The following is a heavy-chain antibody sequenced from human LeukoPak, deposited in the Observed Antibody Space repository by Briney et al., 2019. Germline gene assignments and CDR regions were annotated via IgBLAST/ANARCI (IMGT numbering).Heavy chain of an antibody. Sequence: PGGSLRLSCAASGFTFSSYAMHWVRQAPGKGLEWVAVISYDGSNKYYADSVRGRFTISRDNSKNTLYLQMNSLRAEDTAVYYCARDWSPVASHDAFDIWGQGTMVTVSS. CDR2: ISYDGSNK. CDR1: GFTFSSYA. J-gene: IGHJ3*02. V-gene: IGHV3-30-3*01. CDR3: ARDWSPVASHDAFDI. D-gene: IGHD2-15*01.